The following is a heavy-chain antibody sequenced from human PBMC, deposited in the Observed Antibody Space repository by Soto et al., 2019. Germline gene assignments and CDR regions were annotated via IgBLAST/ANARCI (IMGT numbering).Heavy chain of an antibody. Sequence: QVQLVESGGGVVQPGRSLRLSCAASGFTFSSYAMHWVRQAPGKGLEWVAVISYDGSNKYYADSVKGRFTISRDNPKNTLYLQMNSLRAEDTAVYYCARYLLVATIGFDAFDIWGQGTMVTGSS. CDR2: ISYDGSNK. V-gene: IGHV3-30-3*01. CDR1: GFTFSSYA. D-gene: IGHD5-12*01. J-gene: IGHJ3*02. CDR3: ARYLLVATIGFDAFDI.